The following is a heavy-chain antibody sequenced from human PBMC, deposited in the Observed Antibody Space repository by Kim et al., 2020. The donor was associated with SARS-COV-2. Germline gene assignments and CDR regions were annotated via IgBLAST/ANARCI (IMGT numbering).Heavy chain of an antibody. J-gene: IGHJ6*02. D-gene: IGHD4-17*01. CDR2: IYYSGST. Sequence: SETLSLTCTVSGGSISSSSYYWGWIRQPPGKGLEWIGSIYYSGSTYYNPSLKSRVTISVDTSKNQFSLKLSSVTAADTAVYYCARLPALSDYGDYDLINDSYYYYGMDVWGQGTTVTVSS. CDR3: ARLPALSDYGDYDLINDSYYYYGMDV. V-gene: IGHV4-39*01. CDR1: GGSISSSSYY.